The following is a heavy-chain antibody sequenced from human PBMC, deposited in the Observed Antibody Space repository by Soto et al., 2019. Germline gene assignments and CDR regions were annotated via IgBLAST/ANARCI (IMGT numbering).Heavy chain of an antibody. V-gene: IGHV3-7*01. D-gene: IGHD3-3*01. CDR2: IKQDGSEK. CDR3: ARMNLLVFWSGYFSQYYSYSYMDV. CDR1: GFTFSSYW. Sequence: GGSLRLSCAASGFTFSSYWMSWVRQAPGKGLEWVANIKQDGSEKYYVDSVKGRFTISRDNAKNSLYLQMNSLRAEDTAVYYCARMNLLVFWSGYFSQYYSYSYMDVWGKGPRFT. J-gene: IGHJ6*03.